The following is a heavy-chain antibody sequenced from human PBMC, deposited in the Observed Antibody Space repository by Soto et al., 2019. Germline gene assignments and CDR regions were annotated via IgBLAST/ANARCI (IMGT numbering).Heavy chain of an antibody. Sequence: QVQLVESGGDVVQPGRSLRLSCAASGFTFSNSPIHWVRQAPGKGLEWVAVMSYDGSRQYYADSVKGRFTISRDNSKGTLYLQMSSLRVEDTAGYYCAREEYSAHYFDYWGQGTLVTVSS. J-gene: IGHJ4*02. CDR2: MSYDGSRQ. V-gene: IGHV3-30-3*01. CDR3: AREEYSAHYFDY. CDR1: GFTFSNSP. D-gene: IGHD5-12*01.